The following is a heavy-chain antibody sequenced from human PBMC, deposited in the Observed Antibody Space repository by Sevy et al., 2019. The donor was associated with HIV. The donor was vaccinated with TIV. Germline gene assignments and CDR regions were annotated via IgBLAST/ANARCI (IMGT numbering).Heavy chain of an antibody. CDR2: IRNDGSTK. CDR1: GFTFKSYG. Sequence: GGSLRLSCAASGFTFKSYGMHWVRQAPGKGLEWVTFIRNDGSTKYYADSVRGRFTASRDNSKNTLYLHMKSLRPEDTAVYYCVKGPHPAVTTSYALDVWGQGTTVTVSS. D-gene: IGHD4-17*01. CDR3: VKGPHPAVTTSYALDV. V-gene: IGHV3-30*02. J-gene: IGHJ6*02.